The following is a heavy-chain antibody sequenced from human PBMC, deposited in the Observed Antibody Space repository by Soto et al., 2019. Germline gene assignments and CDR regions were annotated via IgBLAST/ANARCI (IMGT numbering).Heavy chain of an antibody. CDR2: ISGSGGST. V-gene: IGHV3-23*01. D-gene: IGHD2-8*01. CDR1: GFTFSSYA. J-gene: IGHJ6*02. CDR3: AKGFVLMVPYYYYGMDV. Sequence: HPGGSLRLSCAASGFTFSSYAMSWVRQAPGKGLEWVSAISGSGGSTYYADSVKGRFTISRDNSKNTLYLQMNSLRAEDTAVYYCAKGFVLMVPYYYYGMDVWGQGTTVTVSS.